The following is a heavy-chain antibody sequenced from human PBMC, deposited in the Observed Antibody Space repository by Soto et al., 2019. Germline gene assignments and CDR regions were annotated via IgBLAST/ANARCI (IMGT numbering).Heavy chain of an antibody. CDR3: ATLKGIAVAGIQY. Sequence: QLQLQESGPGLVKPSETLSLKCTVSGASISSSSYYWGWIRQPPGKGLEYIGSMYYSGSTYYNPSLESRLTISVDMSKHQFSLKLSSVTAADTAVYYCATLKGIAVAGIQYWGQGTLVTVSS. CDR1: GASISSSSYY. CDR2: MYYSGST. D-gene: IGHD6-19*01. J-gene: IGHJ4*02. V-gene: IGHV4-39*01.